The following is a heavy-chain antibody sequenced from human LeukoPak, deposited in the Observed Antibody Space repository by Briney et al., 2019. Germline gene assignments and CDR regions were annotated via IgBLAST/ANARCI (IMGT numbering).Heavy chain of an antibody. CDR3: ARVYSSGWYAEAEYFQH. J-gene: IGHJ1*01. CDR1: GFTFSSYA. CDR2: ISYDGSNK. Sequence: GGSLRLSCAASGFTFSSYAMHWVRQAPGKGLEWVAVISYDGSNKYYADSVKGRFTISRDNSKNTLYLQMNSLRAEDTAVYYCARVYSSGWYAEAEYFQHWGQGTLVTVSS. V-gene: IGHV3-30*04. D-gene: IGHD6-19*01.